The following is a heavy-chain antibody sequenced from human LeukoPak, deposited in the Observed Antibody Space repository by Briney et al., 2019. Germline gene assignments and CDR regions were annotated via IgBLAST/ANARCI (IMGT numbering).Heavy chain of an antibody. CDR3: AREDPRTKVPEGMDV. CDR1: GGSISHYY. Sequence: SETLSLTCTVSGGSISHYYWSWIRQPPGKGLEWIGYIYYIGTTNYNPSLKSRVTISVDTSKNQFSLKLNSVTAADTAVYYCAREDPRTKVPEGMDVWGQGTTVTVSS. J-gene: IGHJ6*02. D-gene: IGHD4/OR15-4a*01. CDR2: IYYIGTT. V-gene: IGHV4-59*01.